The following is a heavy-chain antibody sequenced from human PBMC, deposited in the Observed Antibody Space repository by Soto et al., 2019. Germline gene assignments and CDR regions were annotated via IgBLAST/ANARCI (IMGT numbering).Heavy chain of an antibody. CDR3: ARDAAYYYDSSGYYYFDY. Sequence: GVSLRLCCAASGFTFSSYAMSGVRQAPGKGLEWVSAISGSGGSTYYADSVKGRFTISRDNSKNTLSLQMNSLRAEDTAVYYCARDAAYYYDSSGYYYFDYWGQGTLVTVSS. CDR1: GFTFSSYA. J-gene: IGHJ4*02. V-gene: IGHV3-23*01. D-gene: IGHD3-22*01. CDR2: ISGSGGST.